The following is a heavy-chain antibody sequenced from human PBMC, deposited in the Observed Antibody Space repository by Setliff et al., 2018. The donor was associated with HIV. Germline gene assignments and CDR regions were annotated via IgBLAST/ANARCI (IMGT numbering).Heavy chain of an antibody. CDR3: ARAVVVPAAMWEGYYYYYMDV. CDR1: GFTFDNYG. J-gene: IGHJ6*03. D-gene: IGHD2-2*01. Sequence: PGGSLRLSCAASGFTFDNYGMTWVRQAPGKGLEWIGTIYYSGNTYYNPSLKSRVTISIDTSKNQFSLKLSSVTAADTAVYYCARAVVVPAAMWEGYYYYYMDVWGKGTTVTVSS. CDR2: IYYSGNT. V-gene: IGHV4-39*07.